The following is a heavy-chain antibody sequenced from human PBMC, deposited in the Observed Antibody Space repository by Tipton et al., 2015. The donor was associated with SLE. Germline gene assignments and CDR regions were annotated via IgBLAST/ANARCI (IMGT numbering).Heavy chain of an antibody. CDR2: ISYSGDT. CDR3: ASNYHDTPWY. J-gene: IGHJ4*02. V-gene: IGHV4-59*08. Sequence: TLSLTCTVSGGSISGYYWSWIRQPPGKGLEWIAYISYSGDTKYNPSLKSRVTISVDTSKNHFSLKLSSVTAADTATYYCASNYHDTPWYWGQGTLVTVSS. CDR1: GGSISGYY. D-gene: IGHD3-22*01.